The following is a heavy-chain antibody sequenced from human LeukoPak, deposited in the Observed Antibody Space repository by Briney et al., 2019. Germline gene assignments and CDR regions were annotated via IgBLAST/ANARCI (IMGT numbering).Heavy chain of an antibody. CDR2: ISGGGGGTT. Sequence: PGGSLRLSCVVSGFTFSSCAMTWVRQAPGKGLEWVSAISGGGGGTTYYAESVKGRFTISGDNSKNTVYLQMHSLRAEDTAIYFAKGRAGGWNGGDRWGQGTLVTVSS. J-gene: IGHJ5*02. CDR1: GFTFSSCA. V-gene: IGHV3-23*01. D-gene: IGHD1-1*01. CDR3: KGRAGGWNGGDR.